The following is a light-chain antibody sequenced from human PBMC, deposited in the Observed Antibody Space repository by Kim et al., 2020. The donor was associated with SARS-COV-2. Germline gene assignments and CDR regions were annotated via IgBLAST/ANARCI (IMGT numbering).Light chain of an antibody. CDR1: SGSIDDNY. CDR3: QSYNRDNVI. Sequence: GKTVTISCTRSSGSIDDNYVQWYQQRPGGVPTTVIYEDDQRPSGVSDRFSGSIDNSSNSASLTISGLRTEDEADYYCQSYNRDNVIFGAGTQLTVL. J-gene: IGLJ2*01. V-gene: IGLV6-57*03. CDR2: EDD.